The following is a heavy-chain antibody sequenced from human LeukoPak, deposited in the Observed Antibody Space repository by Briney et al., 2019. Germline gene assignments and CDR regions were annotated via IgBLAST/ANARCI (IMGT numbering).Heavy chain of an antibody. CDR3: ATTPLAVAGTGY. J-gene: IGHJ4*02. D-gene: IGHD6-19*01. V-gene: IGHV1-24*01. Sequence: ASVKVSSKVSGYTLTELSMHWVRQAPGKGLEWMGGFDPEDGETIYAQKFQGRVTMTEDTSTDTAYMELSSLRSEDTAVYYCATTPLAVAGTGYWGQGTLVTVSS. CDR2: FDPEDGET. CDR1: GYTLTELS.